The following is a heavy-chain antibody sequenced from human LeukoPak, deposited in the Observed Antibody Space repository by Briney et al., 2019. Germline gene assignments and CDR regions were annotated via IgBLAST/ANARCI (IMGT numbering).Heavy chain of an antibody. V-gene: IGHV4-39*07. CDR1: GSSISSSSYY. Sequence: SETLSLTCTVSGSSISSSSYYWGWIRQPPGKGLEWVGSIYYSGSTYYNPSLKSRVTISVDTSKNQFSLKLSSVTAADTAVYYCARVRGTPTPYYFDYWGQGTLVTVSS. CDR3: ARVRGTPTPYYFDY. CDR2: IYYSGST. J-gene: IGHJ4*02. D-gene: IGHD4/OR15-4a*01.